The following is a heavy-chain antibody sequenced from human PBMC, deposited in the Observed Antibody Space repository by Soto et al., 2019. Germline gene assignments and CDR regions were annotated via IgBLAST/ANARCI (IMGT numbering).Heavy chain of an antibody. Sequence: QVHLVESGGGVVQPGTSLRLSCAASGLTFSTYDMHWVRQAPGKGLEWVALIWSDGSRTFYADSVKGRFTISRDNSKNTLYLQMHSLRVEDTAVYYCAGEPKGGAYDVDVWGQGTKVTFSS. CDR1: GLTFSTYD. D-gene: IGHD3-16*01. V-gene: IGHV3-33*01. CDR3: AGEPKGGAYDVDV. CDR2: IWSDGSRT. J-gene: IGHJ6*02.